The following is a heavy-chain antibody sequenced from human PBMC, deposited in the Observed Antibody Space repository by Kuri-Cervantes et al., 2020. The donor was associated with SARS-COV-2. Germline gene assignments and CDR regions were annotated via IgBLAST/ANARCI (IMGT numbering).Heavy chain of an antibody. D-gene: IGHD3-16*01. V-gene: IGHV4-30-4*01. CDR1: GGSISSGDYY. CDR3: ASFGGGGSDGGFDP. J-gene: IGHJ5*02. CDR2: IYYSGST. Sequence: SETLSLTCTVSGGSISSGDYYWSWIRQPPGKGLEWIGYIYYSGSTYYNPSLKSRVTISVDTSKNQFSLRLSSVTAADTAVYYCASFGGGGSDGGFDPWGQGTRVTVSS.